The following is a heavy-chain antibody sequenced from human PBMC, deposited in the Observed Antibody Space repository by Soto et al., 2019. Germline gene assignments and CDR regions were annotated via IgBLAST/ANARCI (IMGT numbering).Heavy chain of an antibody. D-gene: IGHD1-1*01. V-gene: IGHV2-5*01. CDR1: GFSLTTSGVS. CDR2: IYWNDDK. Sequence: SGPTLVNPTQTLTLTCTLSGFSLTTSGVSVGWIRQPPGKALEWLALIYWNDDKSYTPSLKSRLTITKDTSKNPVVLTMTNMDLVDTATYYCAYRLRYAAYLFDPWGQGTLVTVSS. CDR3: AYRLRYAAYLFDP. J-gene: IGHJ5*02.